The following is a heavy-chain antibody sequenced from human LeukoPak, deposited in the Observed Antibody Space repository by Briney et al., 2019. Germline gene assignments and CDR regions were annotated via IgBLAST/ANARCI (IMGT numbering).Heavy chain of an antibody. D-gene: IGHD3-22*01. CDR3: ARSAEISGYWPKVVVDV. V-gene: IGHV1-18*01. CDR1: GYTFTSYG. CDR2: ISAYNGNT. Sequence: ASVKVSCKASGYTFTSYGISWVRQAPGQGLEWMGWISAYNGNTNYAQNFQGRVTMTSNTSISTAYMEVSSLRSDDTAVYYCARSAEISGYWPKVVVDVWGQGTTVTVSS. J-gene: IGHJ6*02.